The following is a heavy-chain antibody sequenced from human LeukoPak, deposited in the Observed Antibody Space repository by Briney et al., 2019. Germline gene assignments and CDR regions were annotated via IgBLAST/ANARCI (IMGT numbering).Heavy chain of an antibody. V-gene: IGHV3-48*03. CDR1: GFTFSSYE. CDR3: ARARNNYDSSGYSALDY. CDR2: ISSSGSTI. D-gene: IGHD3-22*01. Sequence: GGSLRLSCAASGFTFSSYEMNWVRQAPGKGLEWVSYISSSGSTIYYADSVKGRFTISRDNAKNSLYLQMNSLRAEDTAVYYRARARNNYDSSGYSALDYWGQGTLVTVSS. J-gene: IGHJ4*02.